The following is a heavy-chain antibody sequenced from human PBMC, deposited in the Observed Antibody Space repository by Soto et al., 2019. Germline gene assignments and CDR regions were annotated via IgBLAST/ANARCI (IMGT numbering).Heavy chain of an antibody. D-gene: IGHD6-6*01. Sequence: SETLSLTCTVSGGSIRSYYWSWIRQPPGKGLEWIGYIYDSGSTNYNPSLKSRVTISVDASKNQLSLKLSSVTAADTAVYYCARGDGSSSDYWGQGTPVTVSS. CDR2: IYDSGST. V-gene: IGHV4-59*08. CDR1: GGSIRSYY. J-gene: IGHJ4*02. CDR3: ARGDGSSSDY.